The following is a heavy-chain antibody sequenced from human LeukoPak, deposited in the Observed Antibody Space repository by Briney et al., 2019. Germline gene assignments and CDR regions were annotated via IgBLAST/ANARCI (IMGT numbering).Heavy chain of an antibody. J-gene: IGHJ4*02. V-gene: IGHV5-51*01. CDR2: IYPGDSDT. CDR1: GYSFTYYF. Sequence: GESLKISCKASGYSFTYYFIAWVRQVPGKGLEWMGIIYPGDSDTKYSPSFQGQVTISADKSTNAAYLQWSSLEASDTAMYYCARHLGGDRTSGYYNYWGQGTLVTVSS. D-gene: IGHD3-3*01. CDR3: ARHLGGDRTSGYYNY.